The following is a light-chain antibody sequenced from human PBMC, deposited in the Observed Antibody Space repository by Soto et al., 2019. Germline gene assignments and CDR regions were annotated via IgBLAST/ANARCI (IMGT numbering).Light chain of an antibody. V-gene: IGLV2-8*01. J-gene: IGLJ1*01. CDR1: SSDVGSSNY. Sequence: QSVLTQPPSASGSPGQSVTISCTGTSSDVGSSNYVSWYQQHPGKAPKVVIYEVTKRPSGVPGRFSGSKSGNTASLTVPGLQAEDEADYYCSSYARSNRVFGTGTKVTVL. CDR2: EVT. CDR3: SSYARSNRV.